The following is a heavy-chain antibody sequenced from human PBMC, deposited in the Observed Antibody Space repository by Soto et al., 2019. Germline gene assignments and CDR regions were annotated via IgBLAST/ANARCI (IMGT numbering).Heavy chain of an antibody. CDR2: IYHSGST. CDR3: ARLHSSGYYYYYYGMDV. Sequence: WETLSLTCAVYGYSISSGYYWGWIRQPPGKGLEWIGSIYHSGSTYYNPSLKSRVTISVDTSKNQFSLKLSSVTAADTAVYYCARLHSSGYYYYYYGMDVWG. CDR1: GYSISSGYY. D-gene: IGHD3-22*01. V-gene: IGHV4-38-2*01. J-gene: IGHJ6*02.